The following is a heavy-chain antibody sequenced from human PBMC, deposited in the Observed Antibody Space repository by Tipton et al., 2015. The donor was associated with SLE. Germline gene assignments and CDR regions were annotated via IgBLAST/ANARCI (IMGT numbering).Heavy chain of an antibody. CDR1: GGSFSGYY. CDR2: VNDRGRT. J-gene: IGHJ5*02. V-gene: IGHV4-34*01. Sequence: TLSLTCALYGGSFSGYYWNWIRQAPGKGVEGVGEVNDRGRTNCSPALKSRVTMSVDKSTNQFSLNLRSVTAADTAVYYCARETRVDATFSKYNRFDAWGQGVLVSVSS. CDR3: ARETRVDATFSKYNRFDA. D-gene: IGHD1-26*01.